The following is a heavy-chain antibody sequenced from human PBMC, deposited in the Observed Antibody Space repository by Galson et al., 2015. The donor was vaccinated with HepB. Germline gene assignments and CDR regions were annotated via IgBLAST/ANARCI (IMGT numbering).Heavy chain of an antibody. D-gene: IGHD5-24*01. J-gene: IGHJ4*02. CDR1: GFSISTND. CDR3: VKGGWLAS. V-gene: IGHV3-23*01. Sequence: SLRLSCAVSGFSISTNDMSWVRQAPGQGLEWISFISGRDGSTYYVDSVKGRFTTPRDNSKNTLYLQMNSLRAEDTAVYYCVKGGWLASWGQGTLVTVSS. CDR2: ISGRDGST.